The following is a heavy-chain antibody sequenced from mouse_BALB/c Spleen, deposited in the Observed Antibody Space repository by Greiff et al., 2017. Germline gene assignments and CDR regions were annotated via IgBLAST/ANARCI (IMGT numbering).Heavy chain of an antibody. CDR1: GYTFTSYD. CDR3: ARRTIYYCSDY. Sequence: VQLQQSGAELVKPGASVKLSCKASGYTFTSYDINWVRQRPEQGLEWIGWIFTGDGSTKYNEKFKGKATLTTDKSASTAYMQLSRLTSEDSAVYFCARRTIYYCSDYWGQGTTLTVSS. J-gene: IGHJ2*01. V-gene: IGHV1S56*01. D-gene: IGHD1-1*01. CDR2: IFTGDGST.